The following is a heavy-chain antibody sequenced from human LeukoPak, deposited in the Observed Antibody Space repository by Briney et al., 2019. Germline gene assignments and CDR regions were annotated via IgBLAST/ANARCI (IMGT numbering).Heavy chain of an antibody. CDR3: AKVGENVLRIYPHSYYFDS. CDR2: ISGSGANT. CDR1: GFNVSSNY. Sequence: GGSLRLSCAASGFNVSSNYMSWVRQTPGKGLEWVSGISGSGANTYYAASVKGRFTSSRDNSKNILYLQMFSLRAEDAAVYYCAKVGENVLRIYPHSYYFDSWGQGILVAVSS. V-gene: IGHV3-23*01. D-gene: IGHD2-15*01. J-gene: IGHJ4*02.